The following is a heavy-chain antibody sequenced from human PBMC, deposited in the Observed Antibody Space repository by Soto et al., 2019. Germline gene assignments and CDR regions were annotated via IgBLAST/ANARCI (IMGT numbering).Heavy chain of an antibody. CDR2: IWYDGSNK. V-gene: IGHV3-33*01. CDR3: ARYGGAVAPPEY. D-gene: IGHD6-19*01. Sequence: QVQLVEAGGGVVQPGRSLRLSCAASGFTFSSYGMHWVRQAPGKGLEWVAVIWYDGSNKYYSDSVKGRFTISRDNSKNTLYLQMNSLRAEDTAVYYCARYGGAVAPPEYWGQGLMVTVSS. CDR1: GFTFSSYG. J-gene: IGHJ4*02.